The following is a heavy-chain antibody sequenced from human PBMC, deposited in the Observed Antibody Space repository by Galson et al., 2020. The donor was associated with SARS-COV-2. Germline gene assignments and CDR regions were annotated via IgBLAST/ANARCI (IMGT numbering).Heavy chain of an antibody. CDR2: ISSSSSYI. D-gene: IGHD3-9*01. J-gene: IGHJ2*01. Sequence: NSGGSLRLSCAASGFTFSSYSMNWVRQAPGKGLEWVSSISSSSSYIYYADSVKGRFTISRDNAKNSLYLQMNSLRAEDTAVYYCARPSRNYDILAGYKTVWYFDLWGRGTLVTVSS. CDR3: ARPSRNYDILAGYKTVWYFDL. CDR1: GFTFSSYS. V-gene: IGHV3-21*01.